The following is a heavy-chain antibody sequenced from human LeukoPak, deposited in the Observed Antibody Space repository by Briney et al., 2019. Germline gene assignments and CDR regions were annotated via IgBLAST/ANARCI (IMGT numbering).Heavy chain of an antibody. Sequence: APVKVSCKASGYTFTSYGISWVRQAPGQGLEWMGWISAYNGNTNYAQKLQGRVTMTTDTSTSTAYMELRSLRSDDTAVYYCARSYYDFWSGYWASYLPIDYWGQGTLVTVSS. D-gene: IGHD3-3*01. CDR3: ARSYYDFWSGYWASYLPIDY. CDR2: ISAYNGNT. CDR1: GYTFTSYG. V-gene: IGHV1-18*01. J-gene: IGHJ4*02.